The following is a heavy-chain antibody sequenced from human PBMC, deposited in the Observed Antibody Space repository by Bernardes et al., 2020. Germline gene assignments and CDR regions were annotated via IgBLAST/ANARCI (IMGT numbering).Heavy chain of an antibody. J-gene: IGHJ4*02. D-gene: IGHD3-22*01. V-gene: IGHV4-61*01. Sequence: SETLSLTCTVSGGSVSSGSYYWSWLRQPPGKGLEWIGYIYYSGSTNYNPSLKSRVTISVDTSKNQFSLKLSSVTAADTAVYYCARGRYYYDSSGYLSYWGQGTLVTVSS. CDR1: GGSVSSGSYY. CDR3: ARGRYYYDSSGYLSY. CDR2: IYYSGST.